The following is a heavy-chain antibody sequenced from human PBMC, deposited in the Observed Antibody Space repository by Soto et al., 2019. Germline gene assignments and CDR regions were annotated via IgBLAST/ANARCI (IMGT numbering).Heavy chain of an antibody. Sequence: EMQLLESGGGLGQPGGSLRLSCVASPVTVYNFAAMTWVRQAPESGLEGGSTISGRGDHKFYADSVKGRFTISRDNSKNRVYLQMDGLRVEDTAVYYCAKDRALENQTPYGMDVWGQGTTVTV. D-gene: IGHD3-10*01. CDR2: ISGRGDHK. V-gene: IGHV3-23*01. CDR1: PVTVYNFAA. J-gene: IGHJ6*02. CDR3: AKDRALENQTPYGMDV.